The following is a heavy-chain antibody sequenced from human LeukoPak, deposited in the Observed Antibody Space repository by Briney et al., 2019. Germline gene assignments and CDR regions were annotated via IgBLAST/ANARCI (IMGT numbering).Heavy chain of an antibody. V-gene: IGHV4-59*12. CDR3: ATRPSYGDYAPY. CDR2: IYYSGST. CDR1: GGSISSYY. D-gene: IGHD4-17*01. Sequence: SETLSLTCTVSGGSISSYYWSWIRQPPGKGLEWIGYIYYSGSTNYRPSLKSRVTISVDKSKNQFSLKLSSVTAADTAVYYCATRPSYGDYAPYWGQGTLVTVSS. J-gene: IGHJ4*02.